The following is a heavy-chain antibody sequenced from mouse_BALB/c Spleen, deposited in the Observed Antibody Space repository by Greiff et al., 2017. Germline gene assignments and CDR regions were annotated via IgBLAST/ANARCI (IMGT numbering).Heavy chain of an antibody. J-gene: IGHJ4*01. CDR1: GFTFSSYT. V-gene: IGHV5-6-4*01. Sequence: EVQRVESGGGLVKPGGSLKLSCAASGFTFSSYTMSWVRQTPEKRLEWVATISSGGSYTYYPDSVKGRFTISRDNAKNTLYLQMSSLKSEDTAMYYCTREGHRYDAMDYWGQGTSVTVSS. CDR3: TREGHRYDAMDY. D-gene: IGHD2-14*01. CDR2: ISSGGSYT.